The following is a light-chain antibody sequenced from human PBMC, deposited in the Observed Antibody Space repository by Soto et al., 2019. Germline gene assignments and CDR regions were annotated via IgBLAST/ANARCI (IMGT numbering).Light chain of an antibody. V-gene: IGKV1-27*01. Sequence: DIQMTQSPSSLSASVGDRVTITCRASQGISNFLAWYQQKPGKVPKLLISAASTLQSGVPSRFSGSGSGTDFTLTITSLQPEDVATYYCQTYSSVLTFGQGTRLEMK. CDR3: QTYSSVLT. CDR1: QGISNF. CDR2: AAS. J-gene: IGKJ5*01.